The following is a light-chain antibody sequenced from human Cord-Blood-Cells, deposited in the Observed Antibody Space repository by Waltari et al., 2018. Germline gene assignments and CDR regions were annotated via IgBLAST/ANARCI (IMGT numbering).Light chain of an antibody. CDR1: ALPKQY. Sequence: SYELTQPPSVSVSPGQTARITCSGDALPKQYAYWYQQKPGQAPVLVIYKDSERPSGIPERFSGSSSGTTVTLTISGVQAEDEADYYCQSADSSGTLIVVFGGGTKLTVL. CDR2: KDS. V-gene: IGLV3-25*03. J-gene: IGLJ2*01. CDR3: QSADSSGTLIVV.